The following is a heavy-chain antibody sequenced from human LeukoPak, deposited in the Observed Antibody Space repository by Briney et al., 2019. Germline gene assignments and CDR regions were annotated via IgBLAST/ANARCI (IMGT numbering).Heavy chain of an antibody. J-gene: IGHJ4*02. V-gene: IGHV1-69*01. CDR3: ARTIAAAGYFDY. D-gene: IGHD6-13*01. CDR1: GGTFSSYA. CDR2: IIPIFGTA. Sequence: SVKVSCKASGGTFSSYAISWVRQAPGQGLEWMGGIIPIFGTANYAQKFQGRVTITADESTSTAYMELGSLRSEDTAVYYCARTIAAAGYFDYWGQGTLVTVSS.